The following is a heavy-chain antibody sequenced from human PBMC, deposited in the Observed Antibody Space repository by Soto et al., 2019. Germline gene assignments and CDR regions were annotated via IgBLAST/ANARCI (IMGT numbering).Heavy chain of an antibody. CDR2: IYFTGSA. CDR3: ARERVLRSGWFDP. J-gene: IGHJ5*02. CDR1: GDSITSGGYY. D-gene: IGHD1-26*01. V-gene: IGHV4-31*03. Sequence: QVQLRESGPGLVKPSQALSLVCSVPGDSITSGGYYWTWLRQRPGKGLEWIGYIYFTGSAYYNPSLKSRMTMSVDTSKNQFSLRLSSVTAADTAFYYCARERVLRSGWFDPWGQGTLVTVSS.